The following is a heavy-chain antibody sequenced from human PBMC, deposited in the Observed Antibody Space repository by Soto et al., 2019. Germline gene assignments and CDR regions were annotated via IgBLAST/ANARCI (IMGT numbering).Heavy chain of an antibody. Sequence: GGSLRLSCAASGFTFSNYAMNWVRQAPGKGLEWVSGISVSGSSPYYTGSVKGRFSISRDNSQKKLYLQMDSLRAEDTALYYCAKYASSILIAAGHTGYCFDSWGQGALVTVSS. CDR2: ISVSGSSP. CDR1: GFTFSNYA. CDR3: AKYASSILIAAGHTGYCFDS. D-gene: IGHD6-25*01. J-gene: IGHJ4*02. V-gene: IGHV3-23*01.